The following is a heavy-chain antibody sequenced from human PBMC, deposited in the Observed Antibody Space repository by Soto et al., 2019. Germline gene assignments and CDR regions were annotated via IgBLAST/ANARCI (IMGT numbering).Heavy chain of an antibody. CDR2: IYHSGST. CDR3: ARDFIVGGYFDY. V-gene: IGHV4-30-2*01. Sequence: PSETLSPTCAVSGGSISSGGYSWSWIRQPPGKGLEWIGYIYHSGSTYYNPSLKSRVTISVDRSKNQFSLKLSSVTAADTAVYYCARDFIVGGYFDYWGQGTLVTVSS. CDR1: GGSISSGGYS. J-gene: IGHJ4*02. D-gene: IGHD2-21*01.